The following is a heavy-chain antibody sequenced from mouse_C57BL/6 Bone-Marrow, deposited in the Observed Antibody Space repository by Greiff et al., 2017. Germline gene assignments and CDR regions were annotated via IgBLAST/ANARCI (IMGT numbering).Heavy chain of an antibody. Sequence: EVQLQQSGAELVRPGASVKLSCTASGFNIKDDYMHWVKQRPEQGLEWIGWIDPENGDTEYASKFQGKATITADTSSNTAYLQLSSLTSEATAVYYCTTKFLYYYGPYWGQGTTLTVSS. CDR3: TTKFLYYYGPY. V-gene: IGHV14-4*01. CDR1: GFNIKDDY. D-gene: IGHD1-1*01. J-gene: IGHJ2*01. CDR2: IDPENGDT.